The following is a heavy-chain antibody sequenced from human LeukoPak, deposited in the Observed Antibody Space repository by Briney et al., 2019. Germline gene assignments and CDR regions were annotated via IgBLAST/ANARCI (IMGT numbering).Heavy chain of an antibody. Sequence: QAGASLRLSCAASGFTFSSYAMSWVRQAPGKGLEWVSAISGSGGSTCYADSVKGRFTISRDNSKNTLYLQMNSLRAEDTAVYYCARDGYSSGWARFDYWGQGTLVTVSS. CDR3: ARDGYSSGWARFDY. V-gene: IGHV3-23*01. J-gene: IGHJ4*02. D-gene: IGHD6-19*01. CDR2: ISGSGGST. CDR1: GFTFSSYA.